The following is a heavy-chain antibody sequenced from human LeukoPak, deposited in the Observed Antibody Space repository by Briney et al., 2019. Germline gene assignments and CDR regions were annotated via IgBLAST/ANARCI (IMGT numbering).Heavy chain of an antibody. CDR1: GYTFTSYY. CDR2: INPSDGGT. V-gene: IGHV1-46*01. CDR3: ARSEFSFDY. D-gene: IGHD3-10*01. Sequence: ASVKVSCKASGYTFTSYYMHWVRQAPGQGLEWMGIINPSDGGTRYAQKFQGRVAMTRDTSTSTVYMELSSLRSEDTAVYYCARSEFSFDYWGQGTLVTVSS. J-gene: IGHJ4*02.